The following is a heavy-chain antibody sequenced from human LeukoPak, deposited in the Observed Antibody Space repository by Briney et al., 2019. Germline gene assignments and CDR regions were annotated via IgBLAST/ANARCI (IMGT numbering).Heavy chain of an antibody. D-gene: IGHD3-10*01. Sequence: PGGSLRLSCAASGFSFNNAWMNWVRQAPGKGLEWVGRIKSKTDGGTIDYAAPVKGRFTISRDDSKNTLYLQMNSLKTEDTAVYYCTTNYYGSGSDIFDYWGQGTLVTVSS. CDR3: TTNYYGSGSDIFDY. CDR2: IKSKTDGGTI. V-gene: IGHV3-15*07. J-gene: IGHJ4*02. CDR1: GFSFNNAW.